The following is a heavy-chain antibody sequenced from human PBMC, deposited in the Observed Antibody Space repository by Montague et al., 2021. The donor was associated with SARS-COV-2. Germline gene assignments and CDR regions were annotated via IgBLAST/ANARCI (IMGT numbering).Heavy chain of an antibody. Sequence: SETLSLTCTVSGDSINNSRYYWGWIRQPPGKGLEWIGTIYYSGSAYYNPSLKSRVTISVDTSKDQFSLKLISVTATDTAVYYCARLESTRGVIVRGAFHIWGQGTKVTVSS. V-gene: IGHV4-39*01. CDR2: IYYSGSA. CDR1: GDSINNSRYY. CDR3: ARLESTRGVIVRGAFHI. D-gene: IGHD3-10*01. J-gene: IGHJ3*02.